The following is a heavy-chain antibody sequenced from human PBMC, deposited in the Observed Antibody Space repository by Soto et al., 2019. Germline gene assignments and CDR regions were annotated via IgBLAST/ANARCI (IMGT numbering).Heavy chain of an antibody. CDR2: IIPIFGTA. V-gene: IGHV1-69*13. CDR1: GGTFSSYA. Sequence: SVKVSCKASGGTFSSYAISWVRQAPGQGLEWMGGIIPIFGTANYAQKFQGRVTITADESTSTAYMELSSLRSEDTAVYYCARTSVRGVTNFDYWGQGTLVTVSS. D-gene: IGHD3-10*01. J-gene: IGHJ4*02. CDR3: ARTSVRGVTNFDY.